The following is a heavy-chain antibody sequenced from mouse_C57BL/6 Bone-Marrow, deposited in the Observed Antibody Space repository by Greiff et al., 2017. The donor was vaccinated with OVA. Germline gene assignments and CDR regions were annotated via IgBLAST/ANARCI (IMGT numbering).Heavy chain of an antibody. CDR1: GFTFSSYA. CDR3: ASYYYGRTGFAY. Sequence: EVQVVESGGGLVKPGGSLKLSCAASGFTFSSYAMSWVRQTPEKRLAWVATISDGGSYTYYPDNVKGRFTISRDNAKNNLYLQMSHLKSEDTAMYYCASYYYGRTGFAYWGQGTLVTVSA. V-gene: IGHV5-4*01. J-gene: IGHJ3*01. CDR2: ISDGGSYT. D-gene: IGHD1-1*01.